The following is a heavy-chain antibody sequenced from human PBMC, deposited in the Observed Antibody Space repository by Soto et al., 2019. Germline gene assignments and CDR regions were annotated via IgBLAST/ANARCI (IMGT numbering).Heavy chain of an antibody. D-gene: IGHD3-10*01. Sequence: GGSLRLSCAASGFTFSDYYMSWIRQAPGKGLEWVSYISSSSSYTNYADSVKGRFTISRDNAKNSLYLQMNCLRAEDTAVYYCARDYGYYGSGSYYFDYWGQGTLVTVSS. CDR1: GFTFSDYY. J-gene: IGHJ4*02. V-gene: IGHV3-11*06. CDR2: ISSSSSYT. CDR3: ARDYGYYGSGSYYFDY.